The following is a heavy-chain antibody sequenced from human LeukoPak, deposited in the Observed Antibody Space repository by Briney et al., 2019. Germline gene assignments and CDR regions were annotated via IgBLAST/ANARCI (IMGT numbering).Heavy chain of an antibody. V-gene: IGHV3-49*04. J-gene: IGHJ4*02. D-gene: IGHD3-22*01. CDR2: IRSKAYGGTT. CDR1: GFTFGDYA. Sequence: PGGSLRLSCAASGFTFGDYAMSWVRQAPGKGLEWVGFIRSKAYGGTTEYAASVKGRFTISRDDSKSITYLQMNSLKTEDTAVYYCTLSGYYYLFDYWGQGTLVTVSS. CDR3: TLSGYYYLFDY.